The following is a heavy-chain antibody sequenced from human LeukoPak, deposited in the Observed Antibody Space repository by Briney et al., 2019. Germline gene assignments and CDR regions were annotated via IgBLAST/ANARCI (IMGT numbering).Heavy chain of an antibody. D-gene: IGHD6-6*01. Sequence: PGRSLRLSCSASGFTFSSYGMHWGRQAPVKGLEWVAVIWYDGSNKYYADSVKGRFTISRDNSKNTLYLQMNSLRAEDTAVYYCARGREYSSSSAFDSWGQGTLVTVSS. CDR2: IWYDGSNK. J-gene: IGHJ4*02. V-gene: IGHV3-33*01. CDR1: GFTFSSYG. CDR3: ARGREYSSSSAFDS.